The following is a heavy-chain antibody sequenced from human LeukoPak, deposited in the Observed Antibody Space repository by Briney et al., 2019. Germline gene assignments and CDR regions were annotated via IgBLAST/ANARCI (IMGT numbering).Heavy chain of an antibody. CDR2: ISSSSSYI. Sequence: GGSLRLSCAASGFTFSSYSMNWVRQAPGKGLEWVSSISSSSSYIYYADSVKGRFTISRDNAKNSLYLQMNSLRAEDTAVYYCARDWVVRGVMNFDYWGQGTLVTVSS. CDR1: GFTFSSYS. J-gene: IGHJ4*02. V-gene: IGHV3-21*01. D-gene: IGHD3-10*01. CDR3: ARDWVVRGVMNFDY.